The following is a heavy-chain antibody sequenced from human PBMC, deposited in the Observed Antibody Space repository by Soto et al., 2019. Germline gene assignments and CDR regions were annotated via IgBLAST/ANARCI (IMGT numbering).Heavy chain of an antibody. CDR1: GGSFSDYY. V-gene: IGHV4-34*01. CDR3: ARTEGFSGFDPLQY. CDR2: INRRGSV. D-gene: IGHD5-12*01. Sequence: PSETLSLTCAVSGGSFSDYYWTWIRQSPGKGLEWIGEINRRGSVNSNPSLESRVTMSVDTSKNQFSLKLTSVTAADTAVYYCARTEGFSGFDPLQYWGQGTLVTVSS. J-gene: IGHJ4*02.